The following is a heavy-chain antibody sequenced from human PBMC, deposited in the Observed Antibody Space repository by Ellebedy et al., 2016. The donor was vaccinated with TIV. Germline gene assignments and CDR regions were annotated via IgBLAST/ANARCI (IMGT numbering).Heavy chain of an antibody. CDR1: GGSISSGDYY. D-gene: IGHD4-17*01. V-gene: IGHV4-30-4*01. Sequence: LRLSXTVSGGSISSGDYYWSWIRQPPGKGLEWIGYIYYSGSTYYNPSLKSRVTISVDTSKNQFSLKLSSVTAADTAVYYCAKPGDYHAFDIWGQGTMVTVSS. J-gene: IGHJ3*02. CDR2: IYYSGST. CDR3: AKPGDYHAFDI.